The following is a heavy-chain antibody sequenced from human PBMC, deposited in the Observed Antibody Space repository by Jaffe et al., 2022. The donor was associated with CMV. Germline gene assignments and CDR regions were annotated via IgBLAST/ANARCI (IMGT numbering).Heavy chain of an antibody. CDR3: AMGNDGAYYDSGAYRD. CDR2: ISGSGGIT. J-gene: IGHJ4*02. CDR1: GFTFNSHA. Sequence: EVQLVESGGTLVQPGGSLRLSCAASGFTFNSHAMSWVRQAPGRGLEWVSVISGSGGITYNADSVKGRFTISRDNSKNTLYLQMDRLRADDTAVYYCAMGNDGAYYDSGAYRDWGQGTLITVSS. D-gene: IGHD3-22*01. V-gene: IGHV3-23*04.